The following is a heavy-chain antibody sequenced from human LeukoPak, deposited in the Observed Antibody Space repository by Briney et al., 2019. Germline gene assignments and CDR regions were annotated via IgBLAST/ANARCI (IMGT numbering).Heavy chain of an antibody. CDR2: ISAYNGNT. D-gene: IGHD3-22*01. J-gene: IGHJ4*02. Sequence: GASVKVSCNASGGTFSSYDISWVRQAPGQGLEWMGWISAYNGNTNYAQKLQGRVTMTTDASTSTAYMELRSLRSDDTAVFYCAREVPYDSSRYYQPFDYWGQGTLVTVSS. CDR1: GGTFSSYD. CDR3: AREVPYDSSRYYQPFDY. V-gene: IGHV1-18*01.